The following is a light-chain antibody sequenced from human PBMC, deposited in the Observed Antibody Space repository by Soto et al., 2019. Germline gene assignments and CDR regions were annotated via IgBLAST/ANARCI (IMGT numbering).Light chain of an antibody. CDR1: QSGTTF. J-gene: IGKJ4*01. Sequence: IVLTQSPATLSLSPGERDTLSCRASQSGTTFLAWYQQKPGQAPRLLSYDASNRATGIPARFSGSGSGTDFTLTLSSREPEDLADYYCQHRSNWPPVITFGGGTKVEIK. V-gene: IGKV3-11*01. CDR2: DAS. CDR3: QHRSNWPPVIT.